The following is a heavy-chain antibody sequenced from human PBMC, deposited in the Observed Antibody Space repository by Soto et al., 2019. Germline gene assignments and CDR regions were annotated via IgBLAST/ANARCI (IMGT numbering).Heavy chain of an antibody. CDR3: ARRVGDAGYSSSSIWFDP. J-gene: IGHJ5*02. V-gene: IGHV4-39*01. Sequence: SETLSLTCTVSGGSISSSSYYWGWIRQPPGKGLEWIGSIYYSGSTYYNPSLKSRVTISVDTSKNQFSLKLSSVTAADTAVYYCARRVGDAGYSSSSIWFDPWGQGTLVTVSS. CDR2: IYYSGST. CDR1: GGSISSSSYY. D-gene: IGHD6-13*01.